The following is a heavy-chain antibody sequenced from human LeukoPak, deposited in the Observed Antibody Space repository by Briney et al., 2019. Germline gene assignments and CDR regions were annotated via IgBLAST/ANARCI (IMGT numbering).Heavy chain of an antibody. CDR2: INHSGST. CDR1: GGSFSGYY. J-gene: IGHJ6*02. CDR3: ARRHSTTTTRGGYYYGMDV. V-gene: IGHV4-34*01. Sequence: SETLSLTCAVYGGSFSGYYCSWIRQPQGKGLEWIGEINHSGSTNYNPSLKSRVTISVDTSKNQCSLKLSSVTAADTAVYYCARRHSTTTTRGGYYYGMDVWGQGTTVTVSS. D-gene: IGHD4-17*01.